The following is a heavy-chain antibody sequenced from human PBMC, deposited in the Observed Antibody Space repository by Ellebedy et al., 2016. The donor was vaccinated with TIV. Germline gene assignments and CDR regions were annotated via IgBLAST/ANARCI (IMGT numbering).Heavy chain of an antibody. CDR1: GYTFTAYG. D-gene: IGHD5-18*01. CDR3: ARDSYTYGYGGRQYFDY. V-gene: IGHV1-18*04. J-gene: IGHJ4*02. Sequence: AASVKVSCKASGYTFTAYGISWVRQAPGQRLEWMGWISAYNGDTSYAQKLQGRVTMTTDTSTSTAYMELRSLRSDDTAVYYCARDSYTYGYGGRQYFDYWGQGTLVTVSS. CDR2: ISAYNGDT.